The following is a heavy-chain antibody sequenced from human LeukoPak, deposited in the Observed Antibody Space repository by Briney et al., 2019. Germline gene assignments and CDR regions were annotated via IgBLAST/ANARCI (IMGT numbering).Heavy chain of an antibody. CDR1: GGSISSYY. Sequence: SETLSLTCTVSGGSISSYYWSWLRQPPGKGLEWIGYIYYSGSTNYNPSLKSRVTISVDTSKNQFSLKLSSVTAADTAVYYCARGGYYDRFDYWGQGTLVTVSS. CDR2: IYYSGST. D-gene: IGHD3-22*01. V-gene: IGHV4-59*01. CDR3: ARGGYYDRFDY. J-gene: IGHJ4*02.